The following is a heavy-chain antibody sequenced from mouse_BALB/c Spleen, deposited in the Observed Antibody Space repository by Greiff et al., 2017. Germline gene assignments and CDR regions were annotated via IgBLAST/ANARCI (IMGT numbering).Heavy chain of an antibody. CDR1: GFSLTSYG. V-gene: IGHV2-5-1*01. CDR3: AKKEGPYYGLYYYAMDY. D-gene: IGHD2-10*01. CDR2: IWRGGST. Sequence: QVQLKQSGPSLVQPSQSLSITCTVSGFSLTSYGVHWVRQSPGKGLEWLGVIWRGGSTDYNAAFMSRLSITKDNSKSQVFFKMNSLQAGDTAIYYCAKKEGPYYGLYYYAMDYWGQGTSVTVSS. J-gene: IGHJ4*01.